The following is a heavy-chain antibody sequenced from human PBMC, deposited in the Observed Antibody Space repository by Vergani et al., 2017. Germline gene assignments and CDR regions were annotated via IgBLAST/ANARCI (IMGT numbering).Heavy chain of an antibody. J-gene: IGHJ1*01. D-gene: IGHD2-8*01. CDR2: IIPVLGKT. V-gene: IGHV1-69*08. CDR3: AREGLNGEYFQH. CDR1: GATFRSNT. Sequence: QVQLVQSGAEVKKPGSSVKVSCKASGATFRSNTISWVRQVPGQGLEWMGRIIPVLGKTKYAQDFQGRVTITADESTSTAYMELSSLRSEDAAVYYCAREGLNGEYFQHWGQGTLVTVSS.